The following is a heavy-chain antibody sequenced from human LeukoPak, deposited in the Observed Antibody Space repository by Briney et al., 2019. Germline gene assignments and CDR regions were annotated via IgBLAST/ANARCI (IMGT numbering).Heavy chain of an antibody. Sequence: ASVKVSCKASGYTFSNFGISWVRQAPGQGLEWMGWISGNNDNPNYGQKFQGRLTVTTDSSTSTAYMELRNLRSDDTAVYYCARDGTSTDDYWGPGTLVTVSS. CDR1: GYTFSNFG. CDR3: ARDGTSTDDY. CDR2: ISGNNDNP. V-gene: IGHV1-18*01. J-gene: IGHJ4*02. D-gene: IGHD2-2*01.